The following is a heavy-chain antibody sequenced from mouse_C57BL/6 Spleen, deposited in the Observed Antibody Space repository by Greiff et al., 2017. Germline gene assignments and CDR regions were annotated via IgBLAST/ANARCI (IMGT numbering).Heavy chain of an antibody. CDR3: ARGIYYYGSSLGYFGV. CDR1: GYAFSSSW. Sequence: VQLQQSGPELVKPGASVKISCKASGYAFSSSWMNRVKQRPGKGLEWIGRLYPGDGDTNYNGKLKGKATLTADKSSSTAYMQLSSLTSEDSAVYFCARGIYYYGSSLGYFGVWGTGTTVTVSS. J-gene: IGHJ1*03. D-gene: IGHD1-1*01. V-gene: IGHV1-82*01. CDR2: LYPGDGDT.